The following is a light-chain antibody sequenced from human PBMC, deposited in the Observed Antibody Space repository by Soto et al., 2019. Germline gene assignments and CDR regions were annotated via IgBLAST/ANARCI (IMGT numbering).Light chain of an antibody. CDR3: QQFNSYPIT. CDR2: AAS. CDR1: QGISSN. V-gene: IGKV1-9*01. Sequence: DIQLTQSPSFLSASVGDRVTITCRASQGISSNLAWYQQKPGKAPKLLIYAASTLQSGVPSRFSGSGSGTEFTRTISSLQPEDFATYYFQQFNSYPITFGQGTRLEIK. J-gene: IGKJ5*01.